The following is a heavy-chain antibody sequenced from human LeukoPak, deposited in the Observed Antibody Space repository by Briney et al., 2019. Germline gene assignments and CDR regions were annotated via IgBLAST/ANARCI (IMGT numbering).Heavy chain of an antibody. Sequence: PGGSLRLSCAASGFTFSSYGMRWDRQAAGKGRGWDSAISGGGGSTYYAASVKGRFTISRDNSKNTLYLQMHSLRAEDTAVYYCATLSPMATKYYDFWSRVMDVWGKGTTVTVSS. J-gene: IGHJ6*03. V-gene: IGHV3-23*01. CDR3: ATLSPMATKYYDFWSRVMDV. CDR2: ISGGGGST. D-gene: IGHD3-3*01. CDR1: GFTFSSYG.